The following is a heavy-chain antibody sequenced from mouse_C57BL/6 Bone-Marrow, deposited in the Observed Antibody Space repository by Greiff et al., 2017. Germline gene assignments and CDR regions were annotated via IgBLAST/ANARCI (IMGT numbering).Heavy chain of an antibody. V-gene: IGHV1-62-2*01. CDR1: GYTFTEYT. D-gene: IGHD1-1*01. CDR3: ARHGYYYGSRVYAMDY. J-gene: IGHJ4*01. Sequence: QVQLKQSGAELVKPGASVKLSCKASGYTFTEYTIHWVKQRSGQGLEWIGWFYPGSGSIKYNEKFKDKATLTSDKSSSTVYMELSRLTSEDSAVYFCARHGYYYGSRVYAMDYWGQGTSVTVSS. CDR2: FYPGSGSI.